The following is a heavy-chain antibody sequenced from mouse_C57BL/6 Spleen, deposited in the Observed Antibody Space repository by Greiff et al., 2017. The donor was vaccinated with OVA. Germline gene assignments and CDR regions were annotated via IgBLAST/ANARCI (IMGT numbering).Heavy chain of an antibody. Sequence: LMESGAELARPGASVKLSCKASGYTFTSYGISWVKQRTGQGLEWIGEIYPRSGNTYYNEKFKGKATLTADKSSSTAYMELRSLTSEDSAVYFCARGDGSWFAYWGQGTLVTVSA. J-gene: IGHJ3*01. D-gene: IGHD2-3*01. CDR2: IYPRSGNT. CDR1: GYTFTSYG. CDR3: ARGDGSWFAY. V-gene: IGHV1-81*01.